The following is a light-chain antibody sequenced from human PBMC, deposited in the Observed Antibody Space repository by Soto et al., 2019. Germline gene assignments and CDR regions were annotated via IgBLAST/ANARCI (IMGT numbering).Light chain of an antibody. Sequence: DIQMTQSPSSLSASVGDRVTITCRASQSISSYLNLYHQKQGKAPKLLIYAASTLYGGVPSRFSGSGSGTDFALTITSLQAEDFATYYCQQLRLYPSTFGGGTKVDIK. V-gene: IGKV1-39*01. CDR1: QSISSY. CDR2: AAS. CDR3: QQLRLYPST. J-gene: IGKJ4*01.